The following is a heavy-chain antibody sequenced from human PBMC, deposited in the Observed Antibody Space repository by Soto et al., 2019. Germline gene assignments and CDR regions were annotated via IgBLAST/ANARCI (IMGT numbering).Heavy chain of an antibody. CDR3: AKDGICSGGSCYSTLYYYYYYMDV. J-gene: IGHJ6*03. Sequence: EVQLVESGGGLVQPGRSLRLSCAASGFTFDDYAMHWVRQAPGKGLEWVSGISWNSGSIGYADSVKGRFTISRDNAKNSLYLQMNSLRAEDTALYYCAKDGICSGGSCYSTLYYYYYYMDVWGKGTTVTVSS. V-gene: IGHV3-9*01. D-gene: IGHD2-15*01. CDR2: ISWNSGSI. CDR1: GFTFDDYA.